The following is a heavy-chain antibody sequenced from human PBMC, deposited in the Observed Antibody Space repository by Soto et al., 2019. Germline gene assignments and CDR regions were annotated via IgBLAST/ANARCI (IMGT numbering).Heavy chain of an antibody. CDR2: FDPEDGET. Sequence: GASVKVSCKVSGYTLTELSMHWVRQAPGKGLEWMGGFDPEDGETIYAQKFQGRVTMTEDTSTDTAYMELSSLRSEDTAVYYCATETCISTSCYYYYYGMDVWGQGTTVTVSS. V-gene: IGHV1-24*01. CDR1: GYTLTELS. D-gene: IGHD2-2*01. CDR3: ATETCISTSCYYYYYGMDV. J-gene: IGHJ6*02.